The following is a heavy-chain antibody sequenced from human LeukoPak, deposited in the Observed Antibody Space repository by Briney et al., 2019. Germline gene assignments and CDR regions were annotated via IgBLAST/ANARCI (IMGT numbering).Heavy chain of an antibody. Sequence: ASVKVSCKASGYSFTNFDINWVRQATGQGLEWMGWMNPNSGNKGYAQKFQGRVTMTMNTSITTAYMELSSLRSEDTAAYYCARGPQWRGDYYYMDVWGRGTTVTVSS. J-gene: IGHJ6*03. CDR3: ARGPQWRGDYYYMDV. CDR2: MNPNSGNK. V-gene: IGHV1-8*01. D-gene: IGHD6-19*01. CDR1: GYSFTNFD.